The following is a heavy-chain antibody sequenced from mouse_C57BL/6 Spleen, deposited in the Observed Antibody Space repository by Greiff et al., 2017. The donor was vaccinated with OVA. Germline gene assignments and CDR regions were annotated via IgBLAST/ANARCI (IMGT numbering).Heavy chain of an antibody. J-gene: IGHJ1*03. D-gene: IGHD2-3*01. CDR2: INPSTGGT. V-gene: IGHV1-42*01. CDR3: AQSIYRYFDV. CDR1: GYSFTGYY. Sequence: EVQLQQSGPELVKPGASVKISCKASGYSFTGYYMNWVKQSPEKSLEWIGEINPSTGGTTYNQKFKAKATLTVDTSSSTAYMQLKCLTSEDAAVYNCAQSIYRYFDVCGTRTTRTASP.